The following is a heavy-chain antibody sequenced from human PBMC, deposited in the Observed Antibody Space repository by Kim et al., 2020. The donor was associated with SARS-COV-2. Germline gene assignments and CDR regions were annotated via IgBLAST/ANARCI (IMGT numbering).Heavy chain of an antibody. CDR2: ST. J-gene: IGHJ4*02. CDR3: AKTTVNYFDY. V-gene: IGHV3-23*01. Sequence: STYYADSVKGRFTISRDNSKNTLYLQMNSLRAEDTAVYYCAKTTVNYFDYWGQGTLVTVSS. D-gene: IGHD4-17*01.